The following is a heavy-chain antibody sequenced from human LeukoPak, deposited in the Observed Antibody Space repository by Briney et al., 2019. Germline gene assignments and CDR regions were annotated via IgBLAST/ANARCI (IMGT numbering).Heavy chain of an antibody. CDR1: GGTFSSYA. J-gene: IGHJ4*02. Sequence: SVTVSCKASGGTFSSYAISWLRQAPGQGLEWMGGIIPIFGKANYAQKFQGRVTITADESTSTAYMELSSLRSEDTAVYYCARDYGDYLFDYWGQGTLVTVSS. CDR2: IIPIFGKA. CDR3: ARDYGDYLFDY. V-gene: IGHV1-69*01. D-gene: IGHD4-17*01.